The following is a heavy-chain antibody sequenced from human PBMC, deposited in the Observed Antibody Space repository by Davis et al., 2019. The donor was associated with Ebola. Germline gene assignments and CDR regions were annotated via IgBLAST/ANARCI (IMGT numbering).Heavy chain of an antibody. J-gene: IGHJ5*02. CDR1: GDSISGYY. V-gene: IGHV4-59*01. D-gene: IGHD7-27*01. CDR2: IYYSGNT. CDR3: ARLGIGMKNWFDP. Sequence: SETLSLTCTVSGDSISGYYWLWIRQPPGRGLEWIGYIYYSGNTNYNPSLKSRVTISLDTSKKQFSLTLNSVTAADTAAYYCARLGIGMKNWFDPWGQGTLVTVSS.